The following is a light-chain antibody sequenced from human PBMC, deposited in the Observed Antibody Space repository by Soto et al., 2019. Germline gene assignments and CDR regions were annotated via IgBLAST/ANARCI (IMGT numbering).Light chain of an antibody. J-gene: IGLJ2*01. CDR3: SSFTSSSTVI. CDR1: SSDVGSYNR. Sequence: QPVLTQPPSVSGSPGQSVTISCTGTSSDVGSYNRVSWYQQRPGTAPKLMIYEVSNRPSGVPDRFSGSKSGNTASLTISGLQAEDEADYYCSSFTSSSTVIFGGGTQLTVL. V-gene: IGLV2-18*02. CDR2: EVS.